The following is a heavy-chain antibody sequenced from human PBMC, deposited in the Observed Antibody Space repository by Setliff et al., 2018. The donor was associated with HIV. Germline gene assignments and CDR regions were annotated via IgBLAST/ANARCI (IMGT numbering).Heavy chain of an antibody. Sequence: PGESLKISCKGSGYSFTNYWIGWVRQMPGKGLEWMGVIYPGDPDTRYSPSFQGQVTFSADKSISAVYLQWASLKASDSAIYYCARAPRSPLRWRDNLLSSSSFFMDVWGKGTTVTVSS. CDR2: IYPGDPDT. V-gene: IGHV5-51*01. J-gene: IGHJ6*03. D-gene: IGHD2-21*01. CDR3: ARAPRSPLRWRDNLLSSSSFFMDV. CDR1: GYSFTNYW.